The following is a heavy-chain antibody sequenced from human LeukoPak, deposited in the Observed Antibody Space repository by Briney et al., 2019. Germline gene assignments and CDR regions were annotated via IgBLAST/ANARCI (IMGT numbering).Heavy chain of an antibody. D-gene: IGHD2-15*01. CDR2: TSGSGSYT. CDR1: GFTLSGYA. V-gene: IGHV3-23*01. CDR3: ARGGSRFFAH. Sequence: GGSLRLSCAASGFTLSGYAMSWVRQAPGKGLEWVSATSGSGSYTYYADSVKGRFTVARDNPKNTVFLQMNSLRAEDTAVYYCARGGSRFFAHWGQGTLVTVSS. J-gene: IGHJ5*02.